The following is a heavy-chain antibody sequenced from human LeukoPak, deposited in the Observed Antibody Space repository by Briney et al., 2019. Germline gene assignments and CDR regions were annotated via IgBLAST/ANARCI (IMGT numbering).Heavy chain of an antibody. V-gene: IGHV3-11*01. D-gene: IGHD4-17*01. J-gene: IGHJ4*02. CDR3: ARDSGDKRPFDY. CDR1: GFTFSDYY. Sequence: GGFLRLSCAASGFTFSDYYMSWIRQAPGKGLEWVSYIGSSGSTIYYADSVKGRFTISRDNAKNSLYLQMNSLRAEDTAVYYCARDSGDKRPFDYWGQGTLVTVSS. CDR2: IGSSGSTI.